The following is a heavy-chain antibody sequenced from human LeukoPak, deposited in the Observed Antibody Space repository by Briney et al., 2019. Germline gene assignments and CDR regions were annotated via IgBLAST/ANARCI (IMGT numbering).Heavy chain of an antibody. J-gene: IGHJ4*02. CDR2: IKSKTEGGTT. CDR1: GFTFSNAW. V-gene: IGHV3-15*01. CDR3: TAQVKYGDYVDY. Sequence: TGGSLRLSCAASGFTFSNAWMSWVRQAPGKGLEWVGRIKSKTEGGTTDYAAPVKGRFTISRDDSKNTLYLQMNSLKTEDTAVYYCTAQVKYGDYVDYWGQGTLVTVSS. D-gene: IGHD4-17*01.